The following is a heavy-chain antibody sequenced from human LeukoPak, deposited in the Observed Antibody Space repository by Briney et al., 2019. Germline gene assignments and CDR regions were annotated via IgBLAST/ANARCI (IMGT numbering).Heavy chain of an antibody. J-gene: IGHJ4*02. D-gene: IGHD5-24*01. V-gene: IGHV3-21*01. Sequence: GGSLRLSCAASGFSFSSYNMNWVRQTPGKGLEWVSSITSSSTYTFYADSVKGRFTISRDNAKNSLYLQMNSLRAEDTAVYYCVRRYMATSAEDFDYWGQGTLVTVSS. CDR1: GFSFSSYN. CDR3: VRRYMATSAEDFDY. CDR2: ITSSSTYT.